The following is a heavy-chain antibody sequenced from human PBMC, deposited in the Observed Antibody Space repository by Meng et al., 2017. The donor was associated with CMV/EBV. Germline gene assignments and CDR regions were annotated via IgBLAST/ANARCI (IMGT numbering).Heavy chain of an antibody. V-gene: IGHV3-74*01. CDR2: IHSDGVSA. CDR3: ARMFNYDFSRGGMDV. Sequence: GESLKISCGGSGFTFGSYWMHWVRQVPGKGLGWISRIHSDGVSADYAGSVMGRFTISRDNAKNTVYLQMNSLRPEDTAVYYCARMFNYDFSRGGMDVWGQGTTVTVSS. CDR1: GFTFGSYW. D-gene: IGHD3-3*01. J-gene: IGHJ6*02.